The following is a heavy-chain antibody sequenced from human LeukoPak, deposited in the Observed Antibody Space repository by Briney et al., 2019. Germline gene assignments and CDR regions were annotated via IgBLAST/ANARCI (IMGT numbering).Heavy chain of an antibody. Sequence: GGSLRLSCAASGFAVSSYWMSWVRQAPGKGLEWVANIRQDGSERYYVDSVKGRFTISRDDAKNSLYLQMDSLRAEDTAVYYCARGAQWLAGRFDYWGQGTLVTVSS. CDR1: GFAVSSYW. V-gene: IGHV3-7*03. D-gene: IGHD6-19*01. J-gene: IGHJ4*02. CDR2: IRQDGSER. CDR3: ARGAQWLAGRFDY.